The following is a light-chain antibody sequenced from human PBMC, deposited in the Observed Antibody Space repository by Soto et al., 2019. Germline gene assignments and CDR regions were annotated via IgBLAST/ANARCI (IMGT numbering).Light chain of an antibody. CDR1: SSNIGAGYD. CDR2: GNS. J-gene: IGLJ1*01. CDR3: QSYDSSLSTYV. V-gene: IGLV1-40*01. Sequence: QSVLTQPPSVSGAPVQRVTISCTGSSSNIGAGYDVHWYQQLPGTAPKLLIYGNSNRPSGVPDRFSGSKSGTSASLAITGLQAEDEADYSCQSYDSSLSTYVFGTGTKRTVL.